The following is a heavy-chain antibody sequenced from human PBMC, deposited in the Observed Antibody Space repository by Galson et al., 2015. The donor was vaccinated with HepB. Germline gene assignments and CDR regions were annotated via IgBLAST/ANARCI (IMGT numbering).Heavy chain of an antibody. CDR2: INPSGGST. D-gene: IGHD2-15*01. Sequence: SVKVSCKASGYTFTSYYMHWVRQAPGQGLEWMGIINPSGGSTSYAQKFQGRVTITADKSTSTAYMELSSLRSEDTAVYYCARGWLEYCSGGSCYLMDVWGQGTTVIVSS. V-gene: IGHV1-46*01. J-gene: IGHJ6*02. CDR3: ARGWLEYCSGGSCYLMDV. CDR1: GYTFTSYY.